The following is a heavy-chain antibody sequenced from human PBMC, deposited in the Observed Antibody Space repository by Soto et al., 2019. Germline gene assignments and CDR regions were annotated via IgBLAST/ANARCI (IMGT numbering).Heavy chain of an antibody. V-gene: IGHV1-8*01. CDR1: GYTFTSYY. CDR2: MNPNSGNT. Sequence: ASVKVSCKASGYTFTSYYINWVRQATGQGLEWMGWMNPNSGNTGYAQKFQGRVTMTRNTSISTAYMELSSLRSEDTAVYYCARGSRYCSGGSCRYYFDYWGQGTLVTV. J-gene: IGHJ4*02. CDR3: ARGSRYCSGGSCRYYFDY. D-gene: IGHD2-15*01.